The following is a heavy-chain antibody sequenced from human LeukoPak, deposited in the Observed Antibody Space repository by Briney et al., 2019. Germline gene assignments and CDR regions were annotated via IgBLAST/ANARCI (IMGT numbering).Heavy chain of an antibody. CDR3: ARGWVYRIQLLYSSVGVSRTGPFDY. D-gene: IGHD2-2*02. Sequence: SETLSLTCAVYGGSFSGYYWSWIRQPPGKGLEWIGEINHSGITNYNPSLKSRVTISVDTSKNQFSLKLSSVTAADTAVYYCARGWVYRIQLLYSSVGVSRTGPFDYWGQGTLVTVSS. J-gene: IGHJ4*02. V-gene: IGHV4-34*01. CDR1: GGSFSGYY. CDR2: INHSGIT.